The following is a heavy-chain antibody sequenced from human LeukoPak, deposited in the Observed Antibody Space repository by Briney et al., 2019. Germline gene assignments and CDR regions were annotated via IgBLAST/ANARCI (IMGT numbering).Heavy chain of an antibody. CDR3: ARLPQVHYYDSSGYYY. D-gene: IGHD3-22*01. CDR2: IYHSGST. CDR1: GGSISSSSYY. V-gene: IGHV4-39*01. Sequence: SETLSLTCTVSGGSISSSSYYWGWIRQPPGKGLEWIGSIYHSGSTYYNPSLKSRVTISVDTSKNQFSLKLSSVTAADTAVYYCARLPQVHYYDSSGYYYWGQGTLVTVSS. J-gene: IGHJ4*02.